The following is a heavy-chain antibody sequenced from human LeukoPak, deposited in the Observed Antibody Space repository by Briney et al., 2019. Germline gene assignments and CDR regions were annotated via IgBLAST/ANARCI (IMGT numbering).Heavy chain of an antibody. D-gene: IGHD6-19*01. V-gene: IGHV3-23*01. Sequence: SGGSLRLSCAASGFTFSSYAMSWVRQAPGKGLEWVSAISGSGGSTYYADSVKGRFTISRDNSKNTLYLQMNSLRAEDTAVYYCARDLLTGYSSGWYGYWGQGTLVTVSS. CDR3: ARDLLTGYSSGWYGY. CDR1: GFTFSSYA. J-gene: IGHJ4*02. CDR2: ISGSGGST.